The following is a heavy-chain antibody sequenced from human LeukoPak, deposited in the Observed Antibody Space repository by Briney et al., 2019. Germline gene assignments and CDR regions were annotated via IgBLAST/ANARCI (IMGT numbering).Heavy chain of an antibody. V-gene: IGHV4-59*01. J-gene: IGHJ4*02. CDR2: IYYSGST. Sequence: KPSETLSLTCTVSGGSISGYYWTWIRQPPGKGLEWIGYIYYSGSTNYHPSLKSRVTLSVDTSKKQFSLKLSSVTAADTAMYYCARGLLVGNTGYYFDYWGQGTLVTVSS. CDR3: ARGLLVGNTGYYFDY. CDR1: GGSISGYY. D-gene: IGHD1-26*01.